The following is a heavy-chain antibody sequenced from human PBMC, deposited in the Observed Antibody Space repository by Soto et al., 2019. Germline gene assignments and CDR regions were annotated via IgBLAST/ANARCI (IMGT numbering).Heavy chain of an antibody. D-gene: IGHD3-22*01. CDR3: ARDLYEDHMENWFDP. CDR1: GFPFSIYR. Sequence: GGSLRLSCAASGFPFSIYRMTLVRQSPGKGLEWVSYISISGRSISYADSVKGRFTISRDNAKNSLYLQMNRLRDDDTAVYYCARDLYEDHMENWFDPWGHGPLVTVSS. CDR2: ISISGRSI. V-gene: IGHV3-48*02. J-gene: IGHJ5*02.